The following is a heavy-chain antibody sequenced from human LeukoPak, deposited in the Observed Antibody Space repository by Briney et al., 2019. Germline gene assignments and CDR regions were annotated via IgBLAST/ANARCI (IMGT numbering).Heavy chain of an antibody. D-gene: IGHD3-10*01. CDR3: ASLYYYGSGPLMDV. J-gene: IGHJ6*02. CDR1: GGSISSYY. V-gene: IGHV4-59*01. Sequence: SETLSLTCTVSGGSISSYYWSWIRQPPGKGLVWIGYIYYSGSTNYNPSLKSRVTISVDTSKNQFSLKLSSVTAADTAVYYCASLYYYGSGPLMDVWGQGTTVTVSS. CDR2: IYYSGST.